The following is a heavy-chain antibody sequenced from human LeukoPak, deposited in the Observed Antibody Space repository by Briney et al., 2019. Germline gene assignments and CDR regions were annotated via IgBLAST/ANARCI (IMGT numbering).Heavy chain of an antibody. Sequence: GGSLRLSCAASGFTFSSYAMHWVRQAPGKGLEYVSAISSNGGSTYYANSVKGRFTTSRDNSKNTLYLQMGSLGAEDMAVYYCARGVTIFGVVTALNYWGQGTLVTVSS. CDR3: ARGVTIFGVVTALNY. V-gene: IGHV3-64*01. CDR2: ISSNGGST. J-gene: IGHJ4*02. CDR1: GFTFSSYA. D-gene: IGHD3-3*01.